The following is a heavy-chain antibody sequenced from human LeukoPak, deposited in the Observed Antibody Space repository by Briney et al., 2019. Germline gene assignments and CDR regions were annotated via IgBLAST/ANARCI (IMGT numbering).Heavy chain of an antibody. Sequence: PSETLSLTCTVSGGSISSSSYYWGWIRQPPGKGLEWIGYIYYSGSTNYNPSLKSRVTISVDTSKNQFSLKLSSVTAADTAVYYCARSIVLMVYAVFDIWGQGTMVTVSS. D-gene: IGHD2-8*01. CDR1: GGSISSSSYY. CDR2: IYYSGST. V-gene: IGHV4-61*05. J-gene: IGHJ3*02. CDR3: ARSIVLMVYAVFDI.